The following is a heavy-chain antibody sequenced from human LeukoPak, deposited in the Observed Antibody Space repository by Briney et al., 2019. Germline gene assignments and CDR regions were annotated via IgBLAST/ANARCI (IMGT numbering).Heavy chain of an antibody. CDR1: GGSISHYY. CDR3: ASLIVVVPAADREDAFDI. D-gene: IGHD2-2*01. Sequence: SETLSLTCTVSGGSISHYYWSWIRQPPGKGLEWIGYIYYSGSTNYNPSLKSRVTISVDTSKNQFSLKLSSVTAADTAVYYCASLIVVVPAADREDAFDIWGQGTMVTVSS. V-gene: IGHV4-59*01. CDR2: IYYSGST. J-gene: IGHJ3*02.